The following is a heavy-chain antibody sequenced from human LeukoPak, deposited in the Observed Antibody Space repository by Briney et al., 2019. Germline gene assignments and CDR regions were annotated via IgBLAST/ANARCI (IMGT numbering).Heavy chain of an antibody. V-gene: IGHV3-21*01. Sequence: PGGSLRLSCAASGFTFSSYSMNWVRQAPGKGLEWVSSISSSSSYIYYADSVKGRFTISRDNAKNSLYLQMNSLRAEDTAVYYRARDRGSGGHLDNYYGMDVWGQGTTVTVSS. J-gene: IGHJ6*02. CDR1: GFTFSSYS. D-gene: IGHD2-15*01. CDR3: ARDRGSGGHLDNYYGMDV. CDR2: ISSSSSYI.